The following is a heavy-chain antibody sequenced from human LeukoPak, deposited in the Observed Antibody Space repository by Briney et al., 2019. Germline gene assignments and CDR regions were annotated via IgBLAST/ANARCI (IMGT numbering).Heavy chain of an antibody. D-gene: IGHD3-16*01. Sequence: PSQTLSLTCTVSGGSITTYYWSWIRQPPGKGLEYIGYIYYSGNTSYNPSLKSRVTISVDTSKIQISLKLSSVTAADTAVYYCARQQKINWGSYWYFDLWGRGTMVTVSS. CDR1: GGSITTYY. CDR2: IYYSGNT. CDR3: ARQQKINWGSYWYFDL. J-gene: IGHJ2*01. V-gene: IGHV4-59*08.